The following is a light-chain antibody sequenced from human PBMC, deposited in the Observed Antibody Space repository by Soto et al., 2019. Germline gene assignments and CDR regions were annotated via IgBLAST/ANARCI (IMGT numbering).Light chain of an antibody. J-gene: IGKJ1*01. CDR1: QTIYSN. CDR2: RAS. CDR3: QQYQILWT. Sequence: IVMTQSPATLSVSPGERATLSCRASQTIYSNVAWFQKRPGQAPRLLIYRASDRATAVPARFSGSGFGTEFTLTISSLQSEDFAVYYCQQYQILWTFGPGTNVDIK. V-gene: IGKV3-15*01.